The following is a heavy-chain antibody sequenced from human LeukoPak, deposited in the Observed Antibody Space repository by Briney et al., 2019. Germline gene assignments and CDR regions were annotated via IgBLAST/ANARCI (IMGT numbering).Heavy chain of an antibody. D-gene: IGHD3-22*01. Sequence: GGSLRLSCAASGFTFSSYAMSWVRQAPGKGLEWVSAISGSGGSTYYADSVKGRFTISRDNSKNTLYLQMNSLRAEDTAVYYCAKEHYYDSSGYSRSFDYWGQGTLVIVSS. CDR2: ISGSGGST. CDR1: GFTFSSYA. V-gene: IGHV3-23*01. CDR3: AKEHYYDSSGYSRSFDY. J-gene: IGHJ4*02.